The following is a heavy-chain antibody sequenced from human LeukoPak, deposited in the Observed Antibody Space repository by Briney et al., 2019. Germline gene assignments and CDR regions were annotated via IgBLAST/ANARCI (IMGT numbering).Heavy chain of an antibody. D-gene: IGHD3-22*01. CDR2: ISSSSSTL. CDR1: GFTFSSSS. CDR3: ARARSGYYWDY. Sequence: GGSLRLSCAGSGFTFSSSSMSWVRQAPGKGVEWVSYISSSSSTLYYADSVKGRFTISRDNAKNSLYLQMNSLRAEDTAVYYCARARSGYYWDYWGQGTLVTVSS. V-gene: IGHV3-48*01. J-gene: IGHJ4*02.